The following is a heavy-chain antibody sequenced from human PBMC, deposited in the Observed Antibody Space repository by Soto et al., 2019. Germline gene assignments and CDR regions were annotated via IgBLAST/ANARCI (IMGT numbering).Heavy chain of an antibody. CDR2: VNPNGGST. CDR3: ARGLASGDY. V-gene: IGHV1-46*01. J-gene: IGHJ4*02. CDR1: GYTFTNFY. Sequence: QVQLVQSGAEVKEPGASVKISCKGSGYTFTNFYIHWVRQAPGQGLEWMGIVNPNGGSTNYAQNFQVSITISRETSTSTVYMDLSSLRSADTAVYYCARGLASGDYWGKGTLVTVSS.